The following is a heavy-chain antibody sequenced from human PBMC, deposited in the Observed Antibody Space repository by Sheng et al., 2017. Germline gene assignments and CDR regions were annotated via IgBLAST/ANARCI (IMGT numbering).Heavy chain of an antibody. CDR2: IIPIFGTA. CDR1: GGTFSSYA. V-gene: IGHV1-69*13. Sequence: QVQLVQSGAEVKKPGSSVKVSCKASGGTFSSYAISWVRQAPGQGLEWMGGIIPIFGTANYAQKFQGRVTITADESTSTAYMELSSLRSEDTAVYYCARASTVAATPHYYYYGMDVWGQGTTVTVSS. D-gene: IGHD2-15*01. CDR3: ARASTVAATPHYYYYGMDV. J-gene: IGHJ6*02.